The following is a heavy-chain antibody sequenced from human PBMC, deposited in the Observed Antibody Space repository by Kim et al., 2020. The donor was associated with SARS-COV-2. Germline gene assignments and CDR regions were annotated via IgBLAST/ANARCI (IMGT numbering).Heavy chain of an antibody. CDR2: IYYSGST. J-gene: IGHJ6*01. V-gene: IGHV4-39*01. CDR1: GGSISSSSYY. CDR3: ASLIVVPAAYYYYYGM. D-gene: IGHD2-2*01. Sequence: SETLSLTCTVSGGSISSSSYYWGWIRQPPGKGLEWIGSIYYSGSTYYNPSLKSRVTISVDTAKNQFSLKLSSVTAADTAVDYCASLIVVPAAYYYYYGM.